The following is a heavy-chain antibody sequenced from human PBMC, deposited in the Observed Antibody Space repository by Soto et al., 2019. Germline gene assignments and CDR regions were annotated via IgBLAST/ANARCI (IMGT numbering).Heavy chain of an antibody. CDR2: ISGSDGRT. V-gene: IGHV3-23*01. D-gene: IGHD5-18*01. Sequence: GSLKLSCAASGFTFSSYAMSLVRQAPGKGLEWVSTISGSDGRTYSTDSVKGRFTISRDNSRNTAYLQMNSLRVEDTAVYYCAKGVSQYTPLALFDYWGRGTLVTVSS. J-gene: IGHJ4*02. CDR1: GFTFSSYA. CDR3: AKGVSQYTPLALFDY.